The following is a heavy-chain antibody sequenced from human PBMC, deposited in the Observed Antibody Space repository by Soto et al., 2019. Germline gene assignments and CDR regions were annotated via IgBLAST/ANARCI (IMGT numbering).Heavy chain of an antibody. D-gene: IGHD3-22*01. CDR2: INSDGSST. V-gene: IGHV3-74*01. CDR3: ARGYYDSSGYSPFDY. Sequence: GGSLRLSCAASGFTFSSYWMHWVRQAPGKGLVWVSRINSDGSSTSYADSVKGRFTISRDNAKNTLYLQMNSLRAEDTAVYYCARGYYDSSGYSPFDYWGQGTLVTVSS. CDR1: GFTFSSYW. J-gene: IGHJ4*02.